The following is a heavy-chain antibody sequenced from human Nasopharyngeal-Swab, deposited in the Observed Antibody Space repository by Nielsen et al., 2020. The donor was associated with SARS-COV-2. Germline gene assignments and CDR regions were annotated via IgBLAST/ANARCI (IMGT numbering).Heavy chain of an antibody. CDR2: IIPIYGTT. Sequence: SLKVSCKASGDTFNNNAISWVRQAPGRGLEWMGGIIPIYGTTNRAQKFQGRLTITADDTTNTAYMELSSLRSEDTAVYYCAKESLPSYYDDSRGYAGYAFDIWGQGTMVTVSS. D-gene: IGHD3-22*01. CDR3: AKESLPSYYDDSRGYAGYAFDI. V-gene: IGHV1-69*13. J-gene: IGHJ3*02. CDR1: GDTFNNNA.